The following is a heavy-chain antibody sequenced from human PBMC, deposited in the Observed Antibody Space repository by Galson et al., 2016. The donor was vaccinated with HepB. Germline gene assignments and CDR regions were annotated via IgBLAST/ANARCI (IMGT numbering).Heavy chain of an antibody. CDR1: GLTFSNAW. CDR3: TTRNLGGPSY. CDR2: IKNKIDGGTT. J-gene: IGHJ4*02. V-gene: IGHV3-15*01. D-gene: IGHD4-23*01. Sequence: SLRLSCATSGLTFSNAWVNWVRQAPGKGLEWVGRIKNKIDGGTTDYPAPVKGRFTISRDDSKNTVYLQMNSLKTEDTAVYYCTTRNLGGPSYWGQGTLVTVS.